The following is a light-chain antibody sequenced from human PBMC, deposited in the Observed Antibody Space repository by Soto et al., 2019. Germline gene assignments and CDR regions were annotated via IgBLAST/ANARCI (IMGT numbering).Light chain of an antibody. CDR3: QQYDNLPVT. CDR1: QDISDY. J-gene: IGKJ3*01. CDR2: DAS. V-gene: IGKV1-33*01. Sequence: DIQMTQSPSSLSASVGDRVTITCQASQDISDYLNWYQQKPGKAPKLLIYDASNLETGVPSRFSGSGSGTDFTFTISNLQPEDLATYYCQQYDNLPVTFGPGTKVDIK.